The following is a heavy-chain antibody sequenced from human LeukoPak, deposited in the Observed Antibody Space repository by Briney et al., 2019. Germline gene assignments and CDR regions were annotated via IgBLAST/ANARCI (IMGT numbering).Heavy chain of an antibody. CDR3: ARFVVVTAGDY. Sequence: GGSLRLSCSASGFTLSNYWMHWVRQAPGKGLVWVARLHSNGAFTTYADSVKGRFTIPRDTAKNTLYLQMNSLRVEDTAVYYCARFVVVTAGDYWGQGTLVTASS. J-gene: IGHJ4*01. CDR1: GFTLSNYW. CDR2: LHSNGAFT. V-gene: IGHV3-74*01. D-gene: IGHD2-21*02.